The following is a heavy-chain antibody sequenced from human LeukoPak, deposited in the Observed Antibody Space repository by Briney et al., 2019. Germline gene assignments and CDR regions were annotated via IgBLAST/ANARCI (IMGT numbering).Heavy chain of an antibody. V-gene: IGHV4-39*07. CDR3: ARSLSAPAYGSGSYYTHTLDY. CDR1: GGSISSSAYY. Sequence: PSETLSLTCTVSGGSISSSAYYWGWIRRPPGKGLEWIGSIYYSGSTYYNPSLKSRVTISVDTSKNQFSLKLSSVTAADTAVYYCARSLSAPAYGSGSYYTHTLDYWGQGTLVTVSS. J-gene: IGHJ4*02. CDR2: IYYSGST. D-gene: IGHD3-10*01.